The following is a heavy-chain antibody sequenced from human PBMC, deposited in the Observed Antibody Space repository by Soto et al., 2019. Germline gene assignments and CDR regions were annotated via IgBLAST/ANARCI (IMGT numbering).Heavy chain of an antibody. CDR3: APGEVRAIIPSYFDY. J-gene: IGHJ4*02. V-gene: IGHV3-30*03. D-gene: IGHD3-10*01. Sequence: SGGSLRLSCAGSGFTFRWFGMNWVRQAPGKGLEWVARISNDGSNEYYVDSVKGRSTISRDNSKNTLYLQMDSLRAEHTAVYYCAPGEVRAIIPSYFDYWGLGTLVTVSS. CDR1: GFTFRWFG. CDR2: ISNDGSNE.